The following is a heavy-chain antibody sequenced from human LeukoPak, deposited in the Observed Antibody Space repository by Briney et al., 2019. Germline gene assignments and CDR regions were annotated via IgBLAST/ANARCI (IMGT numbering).Heavy chain of an antibody. CDR3: ARDWYSST. D-gene: IGHD6-13*01. CDR2: IYSGGDT. V-gene: IGHV3-66*01. J-gene: IGHJ4*02. Sequence: GGSLRLSCAASGFTVSSNYMSWVRQAPGKGLEWVSLIYSGGDTNYADSEKGRFTISRDNSKNTLYLQMTSLRAEDTAVYYCARDWYSSTWGQGTLVTVSS. CDR1: GFTVSSNY.